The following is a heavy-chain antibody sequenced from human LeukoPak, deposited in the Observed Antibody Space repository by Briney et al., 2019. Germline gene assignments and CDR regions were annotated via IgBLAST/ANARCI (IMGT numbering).Heavy chain of an antibody. D-gene: IGHD3-22*01. V-gene: IGHV3-33*01. CDR1: GFTFSRFG. J-gene: IGHJ4*02. CDR2: ICYDGSNQ. CDR3: ARDRWYDGSGYIAAFDY. Sequence: GGSLRLSCEASGFTFSRFGMHWVRQAPGKGLEWVAGICYDGSNQDYADSVKGRFTISRDNSKNTLYLQVSSLRAEDTAVYYCARDRWYDGSGYIAAFDYWGQGTLVTVS.